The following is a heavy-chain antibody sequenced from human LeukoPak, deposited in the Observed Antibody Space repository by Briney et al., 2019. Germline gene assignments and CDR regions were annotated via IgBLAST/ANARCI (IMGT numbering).Heavy chain of an antibody. J-gene: IGHJ4*02. CDR1: GYTFTGYY. CDR2: INPNSGGT. D-gene: IGHD2/OR15-2a*01. CDR3: ARAPAAIFTVDC. V-gene: IGHV1-2*02. Sequence: GSVKVSCKASGYTFTGYYMHWVRQAPGQGLEGMGWINPNSGGTNYAQKFQGRVTMTRDKSINTAYMELRRLRSDDTAVYYCARAPAAIFTVDCWGQGTLVTVSS.